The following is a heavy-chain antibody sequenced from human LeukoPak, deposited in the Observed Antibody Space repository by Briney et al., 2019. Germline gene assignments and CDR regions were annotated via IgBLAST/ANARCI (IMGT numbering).Heavy chain of an antibody. J-gene: IGHJ4*02. CDR2: IDQRGST. Sequence: SETLSLTCAASGYSISSGYYWGWIRQPPGKGLEWIASIDQRGSTYYNPSLKSRVTISVDTSKNQFSLKLTSVTAADTAVYYCARGDLYNYGKPFDSWGQGTLVTVSS. CDR1: GYSISSGYY. V-gene: IGHV4-38-2*01. D-gene: IGHD5-18*01. CDR3: ARGDLYNYGKPFDS.